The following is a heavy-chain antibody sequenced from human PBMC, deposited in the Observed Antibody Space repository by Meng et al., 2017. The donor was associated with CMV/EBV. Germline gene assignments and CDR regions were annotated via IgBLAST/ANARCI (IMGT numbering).Heavy chain of an antibody. Sequence: GESLKISCAASGFTFDDHGMSWVRQGPGKGLEWVSGINWNGGRTGYADSVKGRFTISRDNAKNSLYLQMNSLRAEDTALYYCARGEGSGYTSFDYWGQGTLVTVSS. D-gene: IGHD6-13*01. V-gene: IGHV3-20*04. CDR2: INWNGGRT. CDR3: ARGEGSGYTSFDY. CDR1: GFTFDDHG. J-gene: IGHJ4*02.